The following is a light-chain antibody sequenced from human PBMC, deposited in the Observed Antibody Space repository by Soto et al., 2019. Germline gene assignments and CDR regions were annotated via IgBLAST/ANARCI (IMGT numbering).Light chain of an antibody. CDR2: AAS. CDR3: QKYDSAPWT. Sequence: DIAMTQSPSSLSASVGDRVTITCRASQGISTYLAWYQQRPGKVPKLLIYAASTLQSGVPSRFSGSGSGTDFTLTISSLQPEDVATYYCQKYDSAPWTFGQGTEVEIK. J-gene: IGKJ1*01. V-gene: IGKV1-27*01. CDR1: QGISTY.